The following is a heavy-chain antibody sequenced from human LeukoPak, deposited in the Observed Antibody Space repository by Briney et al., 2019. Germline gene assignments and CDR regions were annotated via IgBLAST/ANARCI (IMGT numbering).Heavy chain of an antibody. CDR3: ARDSRYYYGSGSYYSFDP. J-gene: IGHJ5*02. V-gene: IGHV4-34*01. D-gene: IGHD3-10*01. CDR2: INHSGST. Sequence: SETLSLTCAVYGGSFSGYYWSWIRQPPGKGLEWIGEINHSGSTNYNPSLKSRVTISVDTSKNQFSLKLSSVTAADTAVYYCARDSRYYYGSGSYYSFDPWGQGTLVTVSS. CDR1: GGSFSGYY.